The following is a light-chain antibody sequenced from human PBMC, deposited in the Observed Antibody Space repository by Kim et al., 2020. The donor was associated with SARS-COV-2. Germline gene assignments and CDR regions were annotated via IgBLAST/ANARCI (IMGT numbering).Light chain of an antibody. CDR3: QKYNEGAET. V-gene: IGKV3D-15*01. Sequence: EIVMTQSPATLSLSPGERATLTCRASQSVNTKLAWYQQKGGRPPRILIYGASTRAPGVPARFSGSGSGTDFTLTISSLQSEDFAVYYCQKYNEGAETFGQGT. J-gene: IGKJ1*01. CDR1: QSVNTK. CDR2: GAS.